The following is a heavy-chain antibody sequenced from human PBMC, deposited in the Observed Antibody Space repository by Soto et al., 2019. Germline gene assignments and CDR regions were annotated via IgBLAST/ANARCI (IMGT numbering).Heavy chain of an antibody. CDR3: ARGGGTTVTTYYYYYGMDV. Sequence: QVQLVQSGAEVKKPGSSVKVSCKASGGTFSSYAISWVRQAPGQGLEWMGGIIPIFGTANYAQKFQGRVTITADESTSTAYMELSRLRSEDTAVYYCARGGGTTVTTYYYYYGMDVWGQGTTVTVSS. J-gene: IGHJ6*02. CDR1: GGTFSSYA. CDR2: IIPIFGTA. D-gene: IGHD4-17*01. V-gene: IGHV1-69*12.